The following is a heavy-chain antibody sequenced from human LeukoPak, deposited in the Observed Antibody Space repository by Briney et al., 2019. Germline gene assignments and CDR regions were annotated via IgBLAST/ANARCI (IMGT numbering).Heavy chain of an antibody. Sequence: GGSLRLSCAASGFTFSSYWMSWVRQAPGKGQEWVANIKQDGSEKYYVDSVKGRFTISRDNAKNSLYLQMNSLRAEDTAVYYCARVAPEARYYYDSSGYYYFDYWGQGTLVTVSS. CDR2: IKQDGSEK. CDR3: ARVAPEARYYYDSSGYYYFDY. D-gene: IGHD3-22*01. CDR1: GFTFSSYW. V-gene: IGHV3-7*01. J-gene: IGHJ4*02.